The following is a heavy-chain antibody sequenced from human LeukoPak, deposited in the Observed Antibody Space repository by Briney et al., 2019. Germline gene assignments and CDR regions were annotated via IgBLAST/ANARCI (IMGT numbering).Heavy chain of an antibody. CDR1: GYTFTSYD. Sequence: GASVKVSCQASGYTFTSYDINWVRQATGQGLEWMGWMNPNSGNTGYAQKFQGRVTITRNTSISTAYMELSSLRSEDTAVYYCARGDTIVGATNLVDYWGQGTLVTVSS. V-gene: IGHV1-8*03. D-gene: IGHD1-26*01. J-gene: IGHJ4*02. CDR3: ARGDTIVGATNLVDY. CDR2: MNPNSGNT.